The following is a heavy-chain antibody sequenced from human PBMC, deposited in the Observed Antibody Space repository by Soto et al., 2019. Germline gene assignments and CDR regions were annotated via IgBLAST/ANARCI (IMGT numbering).Heavy chain of an antibody. CDR3: ARGRYGDY. CDR1: GYAFTTYG. V-gene: IGHV1-18*01. Sequence: QVHLVQSGAEVKKPGASVKVSCKGSGYAFTTYGVTWVRQAPGQGLEWMGWISAHNGNTNYAQKLQGRVTVTRDTSTSTAYMELRSLRSDDTAVYYCARGRYGDYWGQGALVTVST. D-gene: IGHD1-1*01. CDR2: ISAHNGNT. J-gene: IGHJ4*02.